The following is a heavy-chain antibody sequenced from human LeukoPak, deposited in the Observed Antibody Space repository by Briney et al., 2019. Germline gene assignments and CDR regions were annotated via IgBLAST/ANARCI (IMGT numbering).Heavy chain of an antibody. CDR3: ARDPFYDSSGFDY. J-gene: IGHJ4*02. V-gene: IGHV3-21*01. CDR2: ISSSSSYI. Sequence: GGSLGFSCAASGFTFSSTWMNWVRQAPGKGLEWVSSISSSSSYIYYADSVKGRFTISRDNAKNSLYLQMNSLRAEDTAVYYCARDPFYDSSGFDYWGQGTLVTVSS. D-gene: IGHD3-22*01. CDR1: GFTFSSTW.